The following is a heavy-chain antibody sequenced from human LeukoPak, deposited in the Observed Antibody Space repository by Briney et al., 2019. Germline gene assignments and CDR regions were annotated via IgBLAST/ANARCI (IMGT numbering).Heavy chain of an antibody. CDR2: INHSGST. D-gene: IGHD3-16*02. J-gene: IGHJ3*02. CDR3: ARRDYDYVWGSYRAFDI. CDR1: GGSFSRYY. Sequence: SETLSLTCAVYGGSFSRYYWSWLRQPPGKRLEWLGEINHSGSTNYNPSLKSRVTISVDTYKNQFSLKLSSVTAADTAVYYCARRDYDYVWGSYRAFDIWGQGTMVTVSS. V-gene: IGHV4-34*01.